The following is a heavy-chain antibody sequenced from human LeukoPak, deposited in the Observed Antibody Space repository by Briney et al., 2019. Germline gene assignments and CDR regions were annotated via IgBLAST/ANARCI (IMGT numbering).Heavy chain of an antibody. CDR1: GYSFTGYW. CDR2: IYPGDSDT. J-gene: IGHJ4*02. D-gene: IGHD3-3*01. Sequence: GESLKISCKGSGYSFTGYWIGWVRQMPGKGLEWMGIIYPGDSDTRYSPSFQGQVTISADKSISTAYLQWSSLKASDTAMYYCARQGTYYDFWSGYPFDYWGQGTLVTVSS. V-gene: IGHV5-51*01. CDR3: ARQGTYYDFWSGYPFDY.